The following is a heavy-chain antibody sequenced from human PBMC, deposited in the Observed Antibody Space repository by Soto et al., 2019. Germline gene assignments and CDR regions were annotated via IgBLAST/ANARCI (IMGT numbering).Heavy chain of an antibody. CDR3: TSSGSFYFDY. CDR1: GFSLSDSA. J-gene: IGHJ4*02. V-gene: IGHV3-73*02. Sequence: EVQLVESGGGLVQPGGSLKLSCAASGFSLSDSAMHWVRQASGKGLEWVGRIRAKVGNYATAYAASVKGRFTISRDDSKNTAYLQMNSLKTEDTAVYYCTSSGSFYFDYWGQGALVTVSS. D-gene: IGHD1-26*01. CDR2: IRAKVGNYAT.